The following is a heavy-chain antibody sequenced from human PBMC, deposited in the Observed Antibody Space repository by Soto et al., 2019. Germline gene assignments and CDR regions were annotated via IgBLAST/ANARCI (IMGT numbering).Heavy chain of an antibody. CDR2: INPNSGGT. CDR1: GYTFTGYY. D-gene: IGHD3-9*01. J-gene: IGHJ3*02. CDR3: ARADILTGYDAFDI. V-gene: IGHV1-2*04. Sequence: ASVQVSCKASGYTFTGYYMHWVRQATGQGLECMGWINPNSGGTNYAQKFQGWVTMTRDTSTSTAYMELSRLRSDDTAVYYCARADILTGYDAFDIWVQGTMVTVSS.